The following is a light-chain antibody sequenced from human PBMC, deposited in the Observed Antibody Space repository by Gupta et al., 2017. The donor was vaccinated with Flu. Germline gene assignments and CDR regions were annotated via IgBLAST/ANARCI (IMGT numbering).Light chain of an antibody. Sequence: EIVLTHSPATLSLSPGERATLSCRASQSISTSLAWYQQKPGQDPSLLIFNASTRDTGITARFSGSGDGTDVTLTINSREQEDFAVYYCQQRNNWPLFTFGGGTKVGVK. CDR1: QSISTS. J-gene: IGKJ4*01. CDR3: QQRNNWPLFT. V-gene: IGKV3-11*01. CDR2: NAS.